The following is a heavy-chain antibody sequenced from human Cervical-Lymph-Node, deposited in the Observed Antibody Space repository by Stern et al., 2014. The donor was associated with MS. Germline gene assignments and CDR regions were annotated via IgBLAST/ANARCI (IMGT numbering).Heavy chain of an antibody. J-gene: IGHJ5*02. V-gene: IGHV1-2*02. Sequence: VQLVESGAEVKKPGASVKVSCKASGYTLNDYYLHWVRQAPGQGLEWMGWIHPKTGGTKYVQNFQGRVTMTRDTSTSTVFMELNRLTSDDTAVYYCARGGYSSSYYRFDPWGQGTLVIVSS. D-gene: IGHD6-13*01. CDR3: ARGGYSSSYYRFDP. CDR2: IHPKTGGT. CDR1: GYTLNDYY.